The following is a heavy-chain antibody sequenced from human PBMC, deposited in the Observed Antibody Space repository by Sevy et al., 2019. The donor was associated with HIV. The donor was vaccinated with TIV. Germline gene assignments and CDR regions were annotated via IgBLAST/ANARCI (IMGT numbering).Heavy chain of an antibody. CDR2: ISPSSGNT. Sequence: ASVKVSCKASGYSFTTYGISWVRQAPGQGLEWMGWISPSSGNTDFAREFQGRITLTTETSTSTAYMELRSLTSDDTAMYYCARVGHLNWVPFDYWGHGTLVTVSS. CDR1: GYSFTTYG. D-gene: IGHD7-27*01. V-gene: IGHV1-18*01. J-gene: IGHJ4*01. CDR3: ARVGHLNWVPFDY.